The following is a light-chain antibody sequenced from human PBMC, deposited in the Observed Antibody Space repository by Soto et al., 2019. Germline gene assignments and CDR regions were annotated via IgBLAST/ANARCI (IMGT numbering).Light chain of an antibody. CDR2: DVG. V-gene: IGLV2-11*01. CDR1: SSDVGNSNG. CDR3: CSYAGSYTYV. J-gene: IGLJ1*01. Sequence: QSVLTQPPSVSGSPGQSVAISCTGTSSDVGNSNGVSWYQQPPGTAPKLMIYDVGKRPSGVPDRFSGSKSGNTASLTISGLQAEDEADYYCCSYAGSYTYVFGTGTKVTVL.